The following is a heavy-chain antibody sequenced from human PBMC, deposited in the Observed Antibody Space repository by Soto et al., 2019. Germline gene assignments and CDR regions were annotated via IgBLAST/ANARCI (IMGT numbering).Heavy chain of an antibody. J-gene: IGHJ1*01. Sequence: PSETLSLTCTVSGGSISSGGYYWSWIRQHPGKGLEWIGYIYYSGSTYYNPSLKSRVTISVDTSKNQFSLKLSSVTAADTAVYYCARDRPRRGFQHWGPGTRVTVSS. V-gene: IGHV4-31*03. CDR3: ARDRPRRGFQH. CDR1: GGSISSGGYY. CDR2: IYYSGST.